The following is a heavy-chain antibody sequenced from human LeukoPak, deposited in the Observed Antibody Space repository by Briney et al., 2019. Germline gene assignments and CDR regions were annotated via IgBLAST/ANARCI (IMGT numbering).Heavy chain of an antibody. Sequence: PGGSLRLSCAASGFTFSSYWMSRVRQAPGKGLEWVAHIKQGGSEKYYVDSVKGRFTISRDNAKNSLYLQMNSLRAEDTAVYYCARVWYSSGWYGEYFQHWGQGTLVTVSS. CDR3: ARVWYSSGWYGEYFQH. D-gene: IGHD6-19*01. V-gene: IGHV3-7*01. CDR2: IKQGGSEK. CDR1: GFTFSSYW. J-gene: IGHJ1*01.